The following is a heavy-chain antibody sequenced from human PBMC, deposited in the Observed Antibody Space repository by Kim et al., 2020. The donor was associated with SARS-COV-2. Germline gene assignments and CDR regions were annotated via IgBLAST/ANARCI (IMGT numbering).Heavy chain of an antibody. CDR2: FDPEDGET. Sequence: ASVKVSCKVSGYTLTELSMHWVRQAPGKGLEWMGGFDPEDGETIYAQKFQGRVTMTEDTSTDTAYMELSSLRSEDKAVYYCATLGVDYYDSSGPGDWGQGTLVTVSS. V-gene: IGHV1-24*01. J-gene: IGHJ4*02. D-gene: IGHD3-22*01. CDR1: GYTLTELS. CDR3: ATLGVDYYDSSGPGD.